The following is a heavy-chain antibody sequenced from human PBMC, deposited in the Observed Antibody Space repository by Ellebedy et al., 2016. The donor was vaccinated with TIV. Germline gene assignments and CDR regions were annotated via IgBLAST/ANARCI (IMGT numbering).Heavy chain of an antibody. J-gene: IGHJ4*02. D-gene: IGHD5-12*01. V-gene: IGHV3-30*04. CDR3: ARDRGYDTFDY. Sequence: GESLKISCAASGFTFSSSILHWVRQAPGKGLEWVALISPDGRDKQYGDSVKGRSTISRDNAKNSLYLQMNSLRAEDTAVYYCARDRGYDTFDYWGQGILVTVSS. CDR2: ISPDGRDK. CDR1: GFTFSSSI.